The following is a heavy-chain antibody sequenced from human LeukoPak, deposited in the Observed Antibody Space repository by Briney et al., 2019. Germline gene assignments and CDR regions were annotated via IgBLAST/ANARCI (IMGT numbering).Heavy chain of an antibody. CDR1: GFSLSTSGVG. CDR3: AHAPGYYGSGSYFKNGQFDY. J-gene: IGHJ4*02. Sequence: SGPTLVKPTQTLTLTCTFSGFSLSTSGVGVGWIRQPPGKALEWLALIYWDDGKRYSPSLKSRLTITKDTSKNQVVLTMTNMDPVDTATYYCAHAPGYYGSGSYFKNGQFDYWGQGTLVTVSS. D-gene: IGHD3-10*01. V-gene: IGHV2-5*02. CDR2: IYWDDGK.